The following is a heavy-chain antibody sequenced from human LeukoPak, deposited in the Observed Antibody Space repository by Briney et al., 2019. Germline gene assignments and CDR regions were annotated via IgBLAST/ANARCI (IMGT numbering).Heavy chain of an antibody. J-gene: IGHJ4*02. D-gene: IGHD2-15*01. V-gene: IGHV3-11*06. CDR3: ARRHCSGGSCYFDY. CDR2: ISSSSSYT. Sequence: PGGSLRLSCAASGFTFSDYYMSWIRQAPGKGLEWVSYISSSSSYTNYADSVKGRFTISRDNAKNSPYLQMNSLRAGDTAVYYCARRHCSGGSCYFDYWGQGTLVTVSS. CDR1: GFTFSDYY.